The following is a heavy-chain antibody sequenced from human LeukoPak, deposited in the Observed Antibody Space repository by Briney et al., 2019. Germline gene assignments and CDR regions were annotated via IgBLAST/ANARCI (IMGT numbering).Heavy chain of an antibody. Sequence: PSETLSLTCTVSGGSISSSSYYWGWIRQPPGKGLEWIGSIYYSGSTYYNPSLKSRVTISVDTSKNQFSLRLSSVTAADTAVYYYARAAAAGIDYWAREPWSPSPQ. CDR3: ARAAAAGIDY. D-gene: IGHD6-13*01. J-gene: IGHJ4*02. CDR2: IYYSGST. V-gene: IGHV4-39*01. CDR1: GGSISSSSYY.